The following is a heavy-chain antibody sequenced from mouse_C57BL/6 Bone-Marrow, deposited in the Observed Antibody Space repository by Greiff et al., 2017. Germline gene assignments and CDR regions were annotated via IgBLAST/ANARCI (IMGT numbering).Heavy chain of an antibody. J-gene: IGHJ1*03. V-gene: IGHV1-15*01. Sequence: QVQLQQSGAELVRPGASVTLSCKASGYTFTDYEMHWVKQTPVHGLEWIGAIDPETGGTAYNQKFKGKAILTADKSSSTAYMELRSLTSEDSAVYYGTIYYYGSSYGYFDVWGTGTTVTVSS. CDR2: IDPETGGT. D-gene: IGHD1-1*01. CDR3: TIYYYGSSYGYFDV. CDR1: GYTFTDYE.